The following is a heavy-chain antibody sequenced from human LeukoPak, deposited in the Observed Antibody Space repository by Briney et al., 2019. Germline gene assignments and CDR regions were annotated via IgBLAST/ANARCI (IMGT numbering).Heavy chain of an antibody. Sequence: GASVKVSCKASGYTFTSYGISWVRQAPGQGLEWMGWISAYNGNTNYAQKLQGRVTMTTDTSTSTAYMELRSLRSDDTAVYYCARDRHDSSGYYYSYYYYYYYMDVWGKGTTVTVSS. CDR2: ISAYNGNT. J-gene: IGHJ6*03. D-gene: IGHD3-22*01. CDR1: GYTFTSYG. CDR3: ARDRHDSSGYYYSYYYYYYYMDV. V-gene: IGHV1-18*01.